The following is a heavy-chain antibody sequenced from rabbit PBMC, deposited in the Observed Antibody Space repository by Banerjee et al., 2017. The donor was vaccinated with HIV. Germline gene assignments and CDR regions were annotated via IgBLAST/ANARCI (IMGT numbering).Heavy chain of an antibody. V-gene: IGHV1S45*01. Sequence: QEQLVESGGGLVTLGGSLTLTCKASGFSFSSGYDMCWVRQAPGKGLEWIGCIYSSSSRNVVYASWATGRFTISKTSSTTVTLQMTSLTAADTATYLCARDLAGVIGWNFNLWGPGTLVTVS. CDR3: ARDLAGVIGWNFNL. CDR1: GFSFSSGYD. J-gene: IGHJ4*01. D-gene: IGHD4-1*01. CDR2: IYSSSSRNV.